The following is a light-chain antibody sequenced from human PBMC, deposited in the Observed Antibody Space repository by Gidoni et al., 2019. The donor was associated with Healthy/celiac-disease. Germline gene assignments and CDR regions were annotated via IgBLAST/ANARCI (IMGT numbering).Light chain of an antibody. CDR1: SSEVGGYNY. J-gene: IGLJ1*01. CDR3: SSYTSSSTHYV. CDR2: EVS. Sequence: QSALTQPASVSGSPGQSITISCTGTSSEVGGYNYVSWYQQHTGKAPKLMIYEVSNQPSGVSNRFSGSKSGNTASLTISGLQAEDEADYYCSSYTSSSTHYVFGTGTKVTVL. V-gene: IGLV2-14*01.